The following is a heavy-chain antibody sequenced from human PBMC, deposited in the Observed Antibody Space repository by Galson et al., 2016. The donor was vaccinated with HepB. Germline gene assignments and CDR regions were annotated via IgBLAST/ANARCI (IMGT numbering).Heavy chain of an antibody. CDR3: ARDRIMGATVYAY. Sequence: SETLSLTCNVSGGSVTRNYWSWIRQPPGRGLEWIGYILHGGSTKCNPSLRSRVTLPLATSQNQFSLRLTSVTAADTAMYYCARDRIMGATVYAYWGQGILVTVSS. CDR2: ILHGGST. CDR1: GGSVTRNY. V-gene: IGHV4-59*02. D-gene: IGHD1-26*01. J-gene: IGHJ4*02.